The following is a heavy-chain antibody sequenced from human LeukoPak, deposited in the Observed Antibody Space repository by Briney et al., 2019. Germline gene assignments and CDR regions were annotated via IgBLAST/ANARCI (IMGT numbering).Heavy chain of an antibody. Sequence: GGSLRLSCAASGFTFSSYGMHWVRQAPGKGLEWVAVISYDGSNKYYADSVKGRFTISRDNFKNTLYLQMNSLRAEDTAVYYCAKDISSGWYFDYWGQGTLVTVSS. V-gene: IGHV3-30*18. CDR2: ISYDGSNK. CDR1: GFTFSSYG. J-gene: IGHJ4*02. CDR3: AKDISSGWYFDY. D-gene: IGHD6-19*01.